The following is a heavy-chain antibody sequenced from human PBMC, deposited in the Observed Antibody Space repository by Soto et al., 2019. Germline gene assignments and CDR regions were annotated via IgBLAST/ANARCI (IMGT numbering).Heavy chain of an antibody. CDR1: GFTFSDYY. CDR3: ARESKFWSGYYYYYYYYMDV. Sequence: GGSLRLSCAASGFTFSDYYMSWIRQAPGKGLEWVSYISSSGSTIYYADSVKGRFTISRDNAKNSLYLQMNSLRAEDTAVYYCARESKFWSGYYYYYYYYMDVWGKGTTVTVSS. V-gene: IGHV3-11*01. CDR2: ISSSGSTI. J-gene: IGHJ6*03. D-gene: IGHD3-3*01.